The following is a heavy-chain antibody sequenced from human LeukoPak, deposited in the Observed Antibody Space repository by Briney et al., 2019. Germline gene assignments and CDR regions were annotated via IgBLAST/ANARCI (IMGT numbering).Heavy chain of an antibody. CDR1: GYSISSAYS. Sequence: SETLSLTCTVSGYSISSAYSWGWIRQPPGKGLEWLGSLNHGGSTNYNPSLKSRVTMSVDTSKNQFSLKLSSVTAADTAVYYCARDRRADYGDYGAFDIWGQGTMVTVSS. CDR2: LNHGGST. CDR3: ARDRRADYGDYGAFDI. J-gene: IGHJ3*02. V-gene: IGHV4-38-2*02. D-gene: IGHD4-17*01.